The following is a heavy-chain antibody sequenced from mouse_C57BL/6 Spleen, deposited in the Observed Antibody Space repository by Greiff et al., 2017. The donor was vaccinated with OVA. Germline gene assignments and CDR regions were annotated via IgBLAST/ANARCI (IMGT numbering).Heavy chain of an antibody. CDR2: ISYDGSN. Sequence: EVKLMESGPGLVKPSQSLTLTCSVTGYSITSGYFWYWIRQSPGNHQELMGFISYDGSNNYKPTLKNRISITRDTSKNQFFLKLNTVTTEDTATYYCSRAYSNYYFDYWGQGTTLTVSS. V-gene: IGHV3-6*01. J-gene: IGHJ2*01. CDR1: GYSITSGYF. D-gene: IGHD2-5*01. CDR3: SRAYSNYYFDY.